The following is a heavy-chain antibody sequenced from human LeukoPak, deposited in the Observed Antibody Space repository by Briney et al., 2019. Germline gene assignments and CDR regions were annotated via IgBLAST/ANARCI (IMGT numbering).Heavy chain of an antibody. CDR3: ARHPELFGGSAFDI. J-gene: IGHJ3*02. CDR2: INPSGGST. V-gene: IGHV1-46*01. CDR1: GYTFTSYY. D-gene: IGHD2-15*01. Sequence: GASVKVSCKASGYTFTSYYMHWVRQAPGQGLEWMGIINPSGGSTSYAQKFQGRVTISVDTSKNQFSLKLSSVTAADTAVYYCARHPELFGGSAFDIWGQGTMVTVSS.